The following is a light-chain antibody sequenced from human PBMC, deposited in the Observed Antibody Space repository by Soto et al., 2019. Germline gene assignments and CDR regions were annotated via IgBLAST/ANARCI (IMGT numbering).Light chain of an antibody. CDR3: QQYYSYPRT. V-gene: IGKV1-8*01. CDR2: AAS. CDR1: QGMSSY. J-gene: IGKJ2*01. Sequence: AIRMTQSASSFSASTGDRVTITCRASQGMSSYLAWYQQKPGKAPKLLIYAASTLQSGVPSRFSGSGSGTDFTLTISCLQSEDFATYYCQQYYSYPRTFGQGTKLEIK.